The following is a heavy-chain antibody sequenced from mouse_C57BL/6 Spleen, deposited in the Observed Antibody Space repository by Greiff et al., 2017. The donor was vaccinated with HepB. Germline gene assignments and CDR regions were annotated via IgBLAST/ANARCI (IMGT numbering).Heavy chain of an antibody. CDR2: SRNKANDYTT. Sequence: EVKLVDSGGGLVQSGRSLRLSCATSGFTFSDFYMEWVRQAPGKGLEWIAASRNKANDYTTEYSASVKGRFIVSRDTSQSILYLQMNALRAEDTAIYYCARDASYYFDYWGQGTTLTVSS. J-gene: IGHJ2*01. V-gene: IGHV7-1*01. CDR3: ARDASYYFDY. CDR1: GFTFSDFY.